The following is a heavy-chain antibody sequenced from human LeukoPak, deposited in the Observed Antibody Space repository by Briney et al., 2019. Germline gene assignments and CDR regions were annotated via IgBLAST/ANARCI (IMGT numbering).Heavy chain of an antibody. CDR3: ARRSDSGSCDD. CDR1: GGTFSSYA. D-gene: IGHD1-26*01. Sequence: SVKVSCKASGGTFSSYAISWVRQAPGLGLEWMGGIIPIFGTANYAQKFQGRVTITADKSTSTAYMELSSLRSDDTAVYYRARRSDSGSCDDWGQGTLVTVSS. V-gene: IGHV1-69*06. J-gene: IGHJ4*02. CDR2: IIPIFGTA.